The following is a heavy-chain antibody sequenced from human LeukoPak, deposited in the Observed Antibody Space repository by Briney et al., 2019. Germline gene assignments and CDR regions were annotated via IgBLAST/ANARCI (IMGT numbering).Heavy chain of an antibody. D-gene: IGHD2-2*01. J-gene: IGHJ6*03. V-gene: IGHV3-20*04. CDR2: INWDGAST. CDR3: GRVHCSTNSCYDYYDYYMDV. Sequence: GGSLRLSCAAPGFRFDDYSMTWVRHVPGKGLEWDAGINWDGASTGYGGSMKGRFTISRDNGKNSLYLQMNSLRVEDTAVYYCGRVHCSTNSCYDYYDYYMDVSGKGTTVTVSS. CDR1: GFRFDDYS.